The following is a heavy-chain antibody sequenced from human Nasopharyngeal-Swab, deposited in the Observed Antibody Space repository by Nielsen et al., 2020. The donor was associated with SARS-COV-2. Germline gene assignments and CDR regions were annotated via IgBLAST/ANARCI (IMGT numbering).Heavy chain of an antibody. CDR2: IDPSDSYT. J-gene: IGHJ4*02. V-gene: IGHV5-10-1*01. D-gene: IGHD6-6*01. Sequence: VRQMPGKGLEWMGRIDPSDSYTNYSPSFQGHVTISADKSISIAYLQWSSLKASDTAMYYCARSKTYSSSWDDYWGQGTLVTVSS. CDR3: ARSKTYSSSWDDY.